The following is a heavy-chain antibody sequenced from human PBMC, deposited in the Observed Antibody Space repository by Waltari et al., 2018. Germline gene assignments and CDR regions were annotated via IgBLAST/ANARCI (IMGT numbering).Heavy chain of an antibody. J-gene: IGHJ4*02. CDR1: GRSFSRYY. Sequence: QVQLQQWGAGPLTPSETLSLPCAAYGRSFSRYYCSWNRHHPGKGLEWIGEINHSGSTNYNPSLKSRVTISVDTSISTAYMELSRLRSDDTAVYYCARGKVHGSGSRGSSWYIDYWGQGTLVTVSS. D-gene: IGHD6-13*01. CDR3: ARGKVHGSGSRGSSWYIDY. V-gene: IGHV4-34*01. CDR2: INHSGST.